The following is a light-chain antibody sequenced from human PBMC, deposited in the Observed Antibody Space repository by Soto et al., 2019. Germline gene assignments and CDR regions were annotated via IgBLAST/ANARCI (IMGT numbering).Light chain of an antibody. CDR2: GES. Sequence: TQAPYTLSGSPGESATPECMASQAINNNVAWYQLKDGQVPRLLIYGESTRATGIPARFSGSGSGTEFILTISGMEPEDSGIYHCHQPGGSHETFGPWPQVDIK. CDR1: QAINNN. J-gene: IGKJ1*01. CDR3: HQPGGSHET. V-gene: IGKV3-15*01.